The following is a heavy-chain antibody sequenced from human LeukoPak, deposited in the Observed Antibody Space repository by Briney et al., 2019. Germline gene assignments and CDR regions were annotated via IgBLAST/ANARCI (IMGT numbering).Heavy chain of an antibody. D-gene: IGHD5-12*01. J-gene: IGHJ4*02. CDR1: GYTFTSHA. Sequence: EASVKVSCKASGYTFTSHAMHWVRQAPGQRLEWMGWINAGNGNTKYSQEFQGRVTITRDTSASTAYMELSRLRSDDTAVYYCAKTSGSFPLYYFDYWGQGTLVTVSS. V-gene: IGHV1-3*01. CDR2: INAGNGNT. CDR3: AKTSGSFPLYYFDY.